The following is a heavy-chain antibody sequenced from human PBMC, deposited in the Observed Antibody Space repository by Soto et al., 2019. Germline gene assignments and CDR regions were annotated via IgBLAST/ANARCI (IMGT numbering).Heavy chain of an antibody. J-gene: IGHJ4*02. CDR3: ARVSVSSWYEDC. D-gene: IGHD6-13*01. CDR1: GFTVSSNY. V-gene: IGHV3-66*01. Sequence: GGSLRLSCVGSGFTVSSNYMSWVRQAPGKGLEWVSIIYSGGSTYYADSVKGRFTIPRDNSKNTLYLQLNSLRAEDTAVYYCARVSVSSWYEDCWGQGTLVTVSS. CDR2: IYSGGST.